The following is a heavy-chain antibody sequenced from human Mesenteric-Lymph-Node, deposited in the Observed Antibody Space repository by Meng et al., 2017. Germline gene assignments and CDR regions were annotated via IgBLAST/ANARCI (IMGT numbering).Heavy chain of an antibody. V-gene: IGHV1-2*06. D-gene: IGHD6-13*01. CDR3: ARERQQLGYWYFDL. CDR2: INPNSGGT. Sequence: ASVKVSCKASGYTFTGYYMHWVRQAPGQGLEWMGRINPNSGGTNYAQKLQGRVTMTRDTSISTAYMELSRLRSNDTAVFYCARERQQLGYWYFDLWGRGTLVTVSS. J-gene: IGHJ2*01. CDR1: GYTFTGYY.